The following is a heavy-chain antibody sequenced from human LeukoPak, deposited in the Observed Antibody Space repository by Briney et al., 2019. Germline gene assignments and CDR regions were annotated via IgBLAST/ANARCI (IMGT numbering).Heavy chain of an antibody. J-gene: IGHJ4*02. CDR2: IYPGDSDT. CDR3: ARSPGYCSGGSCYVFDY. V-gene: IGHV5-51*01. Sequence: GESLKISCKGSGYSFTSYWIGWVRQMPGKGLEWMGIIYPGDSDTRYTPSFQGQVTISADKSISTAYLQWSSLKASDTAMYYCARSPGYCSGGSCYVFDYWGQGTLVTVSS. D-gene: IGHD2-15*01. CDR1: GYSFTSYW.